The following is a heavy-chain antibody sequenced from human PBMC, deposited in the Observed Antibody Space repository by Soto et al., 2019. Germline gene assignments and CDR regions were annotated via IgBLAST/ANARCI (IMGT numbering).Heavy chain of an antibody. V-gene: IGHV3-30*18. Sequence: QVQLVESGGGVVQPGRSLRLSCAASGFTFSTHGMHWVRQAPGKGLEWVAVISYDGSNTYYADSVKGRFTISRDSSKNTLYLQMNSLRADDTAVYYCAKALGREGYTTHYWGQGTLVTVSS. CDR1: GFTFSTHG. J-gene: IGHJ4*02. D-gene: IGHD5-12*01. CDR2: ISYDGSNT. CDR3: AKALGREGYTTHY.